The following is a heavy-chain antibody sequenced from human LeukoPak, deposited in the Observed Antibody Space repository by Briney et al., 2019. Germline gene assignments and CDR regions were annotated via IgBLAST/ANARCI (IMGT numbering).Heavy chain of an antibody. D-gene: IGHD6-19*01. CDR3: ATQGRYSSGRHGYFDY. V-gene: IGHV1-69*05. Sequence: ASVKVSCKASGGTFSSYAISWVRQAPGQGLEWMGGIIPIFGTANYAQKFQGRVTITTDESTSTAYMELSSLRSEDTAVYYCATQGRYSSGRHGYFDYRGQGTLVTVSS. CDR1: GGTFSSYA. J-gene: IGHJ4*02. CDR2: IIPIFGTA.